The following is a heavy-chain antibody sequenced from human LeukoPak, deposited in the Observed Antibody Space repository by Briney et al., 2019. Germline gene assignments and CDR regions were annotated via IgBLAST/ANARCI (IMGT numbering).Heavy chain of an antibody. CDR2: MSSSSSYI. Sequence: GRSLRLSCAASGFTFSSYSMTWVRQAPGKGLEWVSSMSSSSSYIYYADSVKGRFTISRDNAKNSLYLQMNSLRAEDTAVYYCARVGGVVVTAIDYWGQGTLVTVSS. J-gene: IGHJ4*02. CDR3: ARVGGVVVTAIDY. CDR1: GFTFSSYS. V-gene: IGHV3-21*01. D-gene: IGHD2-21*02.